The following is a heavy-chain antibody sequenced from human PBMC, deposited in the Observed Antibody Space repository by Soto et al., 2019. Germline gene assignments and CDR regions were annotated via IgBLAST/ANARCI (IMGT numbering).Heavy chain of an antibody. D-gene: IGHD6-19*01. CDR3: AKGRAEAGTGSY. CDR1: GFTFSSYG. Sequence: QVQLVESGGGVVQPGRSLRLSCAASGFTFSSYGMHWVRQAPGKGLEWVAVISYDGSNKYYADSVKGRFTISRNNSKNTLYLQMNSLRAEDTAVYYAAKGRAEAGTGSYWGQGTLVTVSS. J-gene: IGHJ4*02. CDR2: ISYDGSNK. V-gene: IGHV3-30*18.